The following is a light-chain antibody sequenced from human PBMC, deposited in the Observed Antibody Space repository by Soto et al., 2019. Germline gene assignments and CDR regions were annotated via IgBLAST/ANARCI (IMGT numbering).Light chain of an antibody. J-gene: IGKJ4*01. Sequence: EIVLTQSPATLSLSPGERATLSCRASQSVSSFLAWYQQKPGQAPRLLIYDASNRATGIPTRFSGSGSGTDFTITISSQEPEDFAVYYCQQRINWPLTFGGGTKVEIK. V-gene: IGKV3-11*01. CDR1: QSVSSF. CDR3: QQRINWPLT. CDR2: DAS.